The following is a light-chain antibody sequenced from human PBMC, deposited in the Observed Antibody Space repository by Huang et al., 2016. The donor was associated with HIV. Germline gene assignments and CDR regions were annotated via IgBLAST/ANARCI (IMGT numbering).Light chain of an antibody. CDR1: QSLTSYF. CDR3: QYYGTSPTWT. J-gene: IGKJ1*01. Sequence: EIVLTQSPGTLSLSPGERATRACRARQSLTSYFLAWYQQKPGQSPSLLLYGASSRATGIPDRCSGSGSGTDFSLTISGLEPEDFAMYYCQYYGTSPTWTFGQGTKVEIK. V-gene: IGKV3-20*01. CDR2: GAS.